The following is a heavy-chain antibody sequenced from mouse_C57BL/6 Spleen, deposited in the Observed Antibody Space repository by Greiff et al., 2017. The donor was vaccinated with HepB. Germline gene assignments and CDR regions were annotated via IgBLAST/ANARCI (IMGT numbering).Heavy chain of an antibody. V-gene: IGHV7-3*01. D-gene: IGHD1-1*01. CDR2: IRNKANGYTT. CDR3: ARYIDYYGIPYYAMDY. J-gene: IGHJ4*01. Sequence: EVKLVESGGGLVQPGGSLSLSCAASGFTFTDYYMSWVRQSPGKALEWLGFIRNKANGYTTEYSVSVKGRFTISRDNSQSILYLQMNALRAEDSATNYCARYIDYYGIPYYAMDYWGQGTSVTVSS. CDR1: GFTFTDYY.